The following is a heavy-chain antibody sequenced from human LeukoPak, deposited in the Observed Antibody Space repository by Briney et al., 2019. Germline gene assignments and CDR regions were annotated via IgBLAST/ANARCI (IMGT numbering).Heavy chain of an antibody. CDR3: ARGGLGYCSGGSCYSNWFDP. D-gene: IGHD2-15*01. Sequence: ASVKVSCKASGYTFTSYDINWVRQATGQGLEWMGIINPSGGSTSYAQKFQGRVTMTRDMSTSTVYMELSSLRSEDTAVYYCARGGLGYCSGGSCYSNWFDPWGQGTLVTVSS. CDR1: GYTFTSYD. J-gene: IGHJ5*02. V-gene: IGHV1-46*01. CDR2: INPSGGST.